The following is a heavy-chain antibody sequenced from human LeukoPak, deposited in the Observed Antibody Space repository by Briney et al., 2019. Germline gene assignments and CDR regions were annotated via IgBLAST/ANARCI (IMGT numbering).Heavy chain of an antibody. Sequence: SETLSLTCTVSGGSISSYYWSWIRQPAGKGLEWIGRIYTSGSTNYNPSLKGRVTMSVDTSKNQFSLKLSSVTAADTAVYYCATDPLVYYYYGMDVWGQGTTVTVSS. V-gene: IGHV4-4*07. J-gene: IGHJ6*02. CDR1: GGSISSYY. CDR3: ATDPLVYYYYGMDV. CDR2: IYTSGST.